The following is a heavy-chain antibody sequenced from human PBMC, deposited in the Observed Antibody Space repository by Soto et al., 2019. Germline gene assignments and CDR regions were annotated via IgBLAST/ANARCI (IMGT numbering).Heavy chain of an antibody. CDR3: AREGPSGIAWFDP. D-gene: IGHD1-20*01. V-gene: IGHV1-69*01. Sequence: QVQLVQSGAEVKKPGSSVKVSCKASGGTFSIYTISWVRQAPGQGLEWMGGSANSAQEFQGRLTVTADESTSTGYLELGSLTSEDTAVYYCAREGPSGIAWFDPWGQGTLVSVSS. J-gene: IGHJ5*02. CDR2: SA. CDR1: GGTFSIYT.